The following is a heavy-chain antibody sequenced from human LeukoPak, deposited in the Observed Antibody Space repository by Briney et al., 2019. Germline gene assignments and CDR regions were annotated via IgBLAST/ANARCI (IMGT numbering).Heavy chain of an antibody. CDR3: AKVGLHSSSWSRHDAFDI. CDR1: GFTFSSYG. V-gene: IGHV3-30*02. D-gene: IGHD6-13*01. Sequence: GGSLRLSCAASGFTFSSYGMHWVRQAPGKGLEWVAFIRYDGSNKYYADSVKGRFTISRDNSKNTLYLQMNSLRAEDTAVYYCAKVGLHSSSWSRHDAFDIWGQGTMVTVSS. CDR2: IRYDGSNK. J-gene: IGHJ3*02.